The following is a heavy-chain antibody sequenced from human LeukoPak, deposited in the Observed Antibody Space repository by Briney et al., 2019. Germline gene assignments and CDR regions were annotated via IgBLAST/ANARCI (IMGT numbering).Heavy chain of an antibody. CDR2: IYSGGST. D-gene: IGHD6-13*01. CDR1: GFTVSSNY. Sequence: PGGSLRLSCAASGFTVSSNYMSWVHQAPGKGLEWVSVIYSGGSTYYADSVKGRFTISRDNSKNTLYLQMNSLRAEDTAVYYCARERGYSNSWYTIDYWGQGTLVTVSS. J-gene: IGHJ4*02. V-gene: IGHV3-66*01. CDR3: ARERGYSNSWYTIDY.